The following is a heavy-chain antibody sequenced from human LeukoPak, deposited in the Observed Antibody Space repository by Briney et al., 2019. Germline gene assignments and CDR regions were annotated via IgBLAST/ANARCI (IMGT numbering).Heavy chain of an antibody. Sequence: SETLSLTCTVSGGSISSSSYYWDLVRQPPGKGLEWIGGIYYSGNTYYSPSLMSRVTISVDTSKNQFSLNLSSVTAAATAVYYCARAPHFFDTSGSRYYFDYWGQGALVTVSS. CDR3: ARAPHFFDTSGSRYYFDY. CDR1: GGSISSSSYY. J-gene: IGHJ4*02. CDR2: IYYSGNT. D-gene: IGHD3-22*01. V-gene: IGHV4-39*07.